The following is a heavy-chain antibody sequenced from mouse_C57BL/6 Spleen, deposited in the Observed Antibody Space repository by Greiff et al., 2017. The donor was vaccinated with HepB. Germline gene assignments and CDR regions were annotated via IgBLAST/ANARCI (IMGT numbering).Heavy chain of an antibody. CDR2: IDPSDSYT. J-gene: IGHJ2*01. CDR3: ARWEGGNYFDY. V-gene: IGHV1-69*01. D-gene: IGHD4-1*01. Sequence: QVQLQQPGAELVMPGASVKLSCKASGYTFTSYWMHWVKQRPGQGLEWIGEIDPSDSYTNYNQKFKGKSTLTVDKSSSTAYMQLSSLTSEDSAVYYCARWEGGNYFDYWGQGTTLTVSS. CDR1: GYTFTSYW.